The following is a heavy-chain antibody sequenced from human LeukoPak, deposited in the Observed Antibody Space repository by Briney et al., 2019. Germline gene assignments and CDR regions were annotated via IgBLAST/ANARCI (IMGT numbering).Heavy chain of an antibody. CDR3: ARASQLLGYCGGGSCYDHPDY. CDR1: GSSFTSYW. D-gene: IGHD2-15*01. CDR2: IYPGDSDT. V-gene: IGHV5-51*01. J-gene: IGHJ4*02. Sequence: GASLKISCKGSGSSFTSYWIGWGRQMPGKGLEWMGIIYPGDSDTRYSPSFQGQVTISADKSISTAYLQWSSLKASDTAMYYCARASQLLGYCGGGSCYDHPDYWGQGTLVTVSS.